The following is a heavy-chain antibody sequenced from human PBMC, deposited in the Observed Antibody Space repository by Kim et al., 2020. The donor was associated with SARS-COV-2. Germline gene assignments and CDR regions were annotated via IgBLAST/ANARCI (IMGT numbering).Heavy chain of an antibody. J-gene: IGHJ4*02. Sequence: GGSLRLSCAASGFTFSDYYMSWIRQAPGKGLEWVSYISSSSSYTNYEDSVKGRFTISRDNAKNSLYLQMNSLRAEDTAVYYCAREDARYSSGWKDFDYWGQGTLVTVSS. V-gene: IGHV3-11*06. CDR1: GFTFSDYY. D-gene: IGHD6-19*01. CDR3: AREDARYSSGWKDFDY. CDR2: ISSSSSYT.